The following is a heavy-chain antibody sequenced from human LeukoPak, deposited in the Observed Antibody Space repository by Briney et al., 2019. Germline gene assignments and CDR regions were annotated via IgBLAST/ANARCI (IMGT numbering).Heavy chain of an antibody. CDR3: ARDAPLGISY. Sequence: AGGSLRLSCAASGFTFTSYGMHWVRQTPGKGLEWVAFVRYDGSNKYYADSVRGRFSISRDNSKNTLFLQMNSLRIEDTAVYFCARDAPLGISYWGEGTQLSVSS. D-gene: IGHD7-27*01. V-gene: IGHV3-30*02. CDR2: VRYDGSNK. J-gene: IGHJ4*02. CDR1: GFTFTSYG.